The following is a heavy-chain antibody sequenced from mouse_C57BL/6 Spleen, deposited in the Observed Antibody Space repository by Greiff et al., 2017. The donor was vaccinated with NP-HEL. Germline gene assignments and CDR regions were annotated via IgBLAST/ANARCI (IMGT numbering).Heavy chain of an antibody. CDR2: INPGSGGT. J-gene: IGHJ2*01. Sequence: QVQLQQSGAELVRPGTSVKVSCKASGYAFTNYLIEWVKQRPGQGLEWIGVINPGSGGTNYNEKFKGKATLTADKSSSTAYMQLSSLTSEDCAVYFCAREALLGGSLSFDYWGQGTTLTVSS. CDR3: AREALLGGSLSFDY. V-gene: IGHV1-54*01. D-gene: IGHD4-1*01. CDR1: GYAFTNYL.